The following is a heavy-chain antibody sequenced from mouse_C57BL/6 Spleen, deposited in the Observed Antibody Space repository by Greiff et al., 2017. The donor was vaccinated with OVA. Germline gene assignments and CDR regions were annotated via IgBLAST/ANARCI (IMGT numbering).Heavy chain of an antibody. CDR1: GYSITSGYY. CDR2: ISYDGSN. D-gene: IGHD1-1*01. Sequence: VQLKESGPGLVKPSQSLSLTCSVTGYSITSGYYWNWIRQFPGNKLEWMGYISYDGSNNYNPSLKNRISITRDTSKNQFCRKLNSVTTEDTATYYCARGDYCQSFAYWGQGTLVTVSA. J-gene: IGHJ3*01. CDR3: ARGDYCQSFAY. V-gene: IGHV3-6*01.